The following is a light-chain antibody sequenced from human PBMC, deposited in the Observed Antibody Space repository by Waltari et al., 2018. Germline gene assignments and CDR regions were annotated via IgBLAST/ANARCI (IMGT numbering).Light chain of an antibody. Sequence: EIVMTQSPATLSVSPGESATLSCRASQSVSGHLAWSQQKPVQSPRLLIYGASTRATGIPARFSDSGSGTEFTLTISSLQSEDFAVYYCQQYNSWPWTFGQGTKVEVK. CDR1: QSVSGH. CDR3: QQYNSWPWT. J-gene: IGKJ1*01. V-gene: IGKV3-15*01. CDR2: GAS.